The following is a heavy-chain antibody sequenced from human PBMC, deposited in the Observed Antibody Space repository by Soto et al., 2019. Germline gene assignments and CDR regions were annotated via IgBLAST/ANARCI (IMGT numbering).Heavy chain of an antibody. Sequence: SGPTLVNPTQTLTLTCTFSGFSLSTSGMCVSWIRQPPGKALEWLALIDWDDDKYYSTSLKTRLTISKDTSKNQVVLTMTNMDPVDTATFYCARGYYYDSSGYQPFDYWGQGTLVTVSS. J-gene: IGHJ4*02. CDR2: IDWDDDK. D-gene: IGHD3-22*01. CDR1: GFSLSTSGMC. V-gene: IGHV2-70*01. CDR3: ARGYYYDSSGYQPFDY.